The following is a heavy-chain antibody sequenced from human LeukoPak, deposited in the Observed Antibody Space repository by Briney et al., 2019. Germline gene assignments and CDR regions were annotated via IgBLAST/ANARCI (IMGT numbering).Heavy chain of an antibody. J-gene: IGHJ4*02. Sequence: PGGSLRLSCAASGFTISSYWMHWVRQAPGKGLVWVSRINSDGSSTSCADSVKGRFAISRDNAKNTLYLQMNSLRAEDTAVYYCAREYYDSSGYYGYWGQGTLVTVSS. D-gene: IGHD3-22*01. V-gene: IGHV3-74*01. CDR2: INSDGSST. CDR1: GFTISSYW. CDR3: AREYYDSSGYYGY.